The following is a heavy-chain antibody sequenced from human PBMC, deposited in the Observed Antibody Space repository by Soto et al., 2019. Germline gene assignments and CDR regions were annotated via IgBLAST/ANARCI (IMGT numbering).Heavy chain of an antibody. V-gene: IGHV3-23*01. CDR1: GFTFSSYA. J-gene: IGHJ6*02. CDR3: ANAYCGGDCYSLTYYYYGMDV. CDR2: ISGSGGIT. Sequence: GGSLRLSCAASGFTFSSYAMSCVRQAPGKGLEWVSAISGSGGITYYADSVKGRFTISRDNSKNTLYLQMNSLRAEDTAVYYCANAYCGGDCYSLTYYYYGMDVWGQGTTVTVSS. D-gene: IGHD2-21*02.